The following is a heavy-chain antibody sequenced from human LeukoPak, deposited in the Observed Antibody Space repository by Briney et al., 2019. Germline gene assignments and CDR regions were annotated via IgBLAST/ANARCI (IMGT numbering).Heavy chain of an antibody. CDR1: GFTFSSYE. V-gene: IGHV3-48*03. Sequence: PGGSLRLSCAASGFTFSSYEMNWVRQAPGKGLEWVSYISSSGSYIYYADSVKGRFTISRNNAKNSLYLQMNSLRAEDTAVYYCARDGHWEVTRGHYFDYWGQGTLVTVSS. CDR2: ISSSGSYI. D-gene: IGHD4-11*01. CDR3: ARDGHWEVTRGHYFDY. J-gene: IGHJ4*02.